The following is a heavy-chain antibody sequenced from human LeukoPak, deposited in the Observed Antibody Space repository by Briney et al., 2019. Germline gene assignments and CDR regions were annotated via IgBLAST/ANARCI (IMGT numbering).Heavy chain of an antibody. Sequence: PGGSLRLSCAASGFTFSSYGMHWVRQAPGKGLEGVAVIWYDGSNKYYADSVKGRFTISRDNSKNTLYLQMNSLRAEDTAVYYCAREGEVGATHFDYWGQGTLVTVSS. V-gene: IGHV3-33*01. J-gene: IGHJ4*02. CDR3: AREGEVGATHFDY. D-gene: IGHD1-26*01. CDR1: GFTFSSYG. CDR2: IWYDGSNK.